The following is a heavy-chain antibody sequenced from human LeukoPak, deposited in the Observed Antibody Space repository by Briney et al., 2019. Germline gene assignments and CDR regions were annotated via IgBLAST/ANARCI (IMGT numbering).Heavy chain of an antibody. V-gene: IGHV3-30-3*01. CDR3: ARAPASGGGGDCYSCYFDY. D-gene: IGHD2-21*02. CDR2: ISYDGSNK. Sequence: PGGSLRLSCAASGFTFSSYAMHWVRQAPGKGLEWVAVISYDGSNKYYADSVKGRFTISRDNSKNTLYLQMNSLRAEDTAVYYCARAPASGGGGDCYSCYFDYWGQGTLVTVSS. J-gene: IGHJ4*02. CDR1: GFTFSSYA.